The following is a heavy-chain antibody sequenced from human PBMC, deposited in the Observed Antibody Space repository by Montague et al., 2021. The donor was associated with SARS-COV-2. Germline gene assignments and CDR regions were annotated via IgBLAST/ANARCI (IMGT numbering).Heavy chain of an antibody. Sequence: SETRARTGAVDGGSFSGYDWSWIRQPPGKGLEWIGYIYYSGSTNYNPSLKRRGTRPVDTAKNQFSLKLSSATAADTAGYYCARVPYRMLFVPRYYGMDVWGQGTTVTVSS. CDR3: ARVPYRMLFVPRYYGMDV. V-gene: IGHV4-59*12. J-gene: IGHJ6*02. D-gene: IGHD2-2*01. CDR2: IYYSGST. CDR1: GGSFSGYD.